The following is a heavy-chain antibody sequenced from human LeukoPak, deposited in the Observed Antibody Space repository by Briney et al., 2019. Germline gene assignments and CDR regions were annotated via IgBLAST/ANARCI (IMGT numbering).Heavy chain of an antibody. J-gene: IGHJ4*02. CDR1: GFTFDDYA. D-gene: IGHD1-14*01. CDR2: ISWNSGSI. CDR3: ARSNQADDY. Sequence: PGGSLRLSCAASGFTFDDYAMHWVRQAPGKGLEWVSGISWNSGSIGYADSVKGRFTISRDNAKNTLYLQMDSLRAEDTGVYYCARSNQADDYWGQGTLVTVSS. V-gene: IGHV3-9*01.